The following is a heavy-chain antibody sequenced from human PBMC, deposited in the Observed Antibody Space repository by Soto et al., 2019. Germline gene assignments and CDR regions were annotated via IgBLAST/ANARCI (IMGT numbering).Heavy chain of an antibody. CDR3: AKRTGYITGGADF. CDR1: GFTFNNYA. CDR2: SGYGGGAT. Sequence: EVQLLESGGALVQPGGSLRLSCAASGFTFNNYAMSWVRQAPGKGLEWVSGSGYGGGATYYTDSVKGRFTISRDSSKNTLYLQMNSLRADDTAIYYCAKRTGYITGGADFWGHGVLVTVSS. J-gene: IGHJ5*01. V-gene: IGHV3-23*01. D-gene: IGHD3-9*01.